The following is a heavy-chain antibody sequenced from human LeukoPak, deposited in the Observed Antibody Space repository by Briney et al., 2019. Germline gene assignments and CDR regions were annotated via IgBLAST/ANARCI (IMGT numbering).Heavy chain of an antibody. CDR3: AKDFSPVKQQLGGFDY. V-gene: IGHV3-23*01. CDR2: ISGSGGST. D-gene: IGHD6-13*01. J-gene: IGHJ4*02. Sequence: GGSLRLSCAASGFTFSSYAMSWVRQAPGKGRGWVSAISGSGGSTYYADSVKGRFTISRDNSTNTLYLQMNSLRAEDTAVYYCAKDFSPVKQQLGGFDYWGQGTLVTVSS. CDR1: GFTFSSYA.